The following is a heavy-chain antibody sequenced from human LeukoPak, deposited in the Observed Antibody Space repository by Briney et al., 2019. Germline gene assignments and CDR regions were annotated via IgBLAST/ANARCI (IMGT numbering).Heavy chain of an antibody. Sequence: HXVXQXXXXXXXXXGGFDPEDGETIYAQKFQGRVTMTEDTSTDTAYMELSSLRSEDTAVYYCATLGELSSYFDYWGQGTLVTVSS. D-gene: IGHD3-16*02. CDR3: ATLGELSSYFDY. V-gene: IGHV1-24*01. CDR2: FDPEDGET. J-gene: IGHJ4*02.